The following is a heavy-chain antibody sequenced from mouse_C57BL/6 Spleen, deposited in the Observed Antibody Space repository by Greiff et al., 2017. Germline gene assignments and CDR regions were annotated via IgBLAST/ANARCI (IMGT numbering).Heavy chain of an antibody. CDR2: INPNNGGT. V-gene: IGHV1-26*01. D-gene: IGHD1-1*01. Sequence: VQLKQSGPELVKPGASVKISCKASGYTFTDYYMNWVKQSHGKSLEWIGDINPNNGGTSYNQKFKGKATLTVDKSSSTAYIELRSLTSEDSAVYYCARNYYGSSSFAYWGQGTLVTVSA. CDR1: GYTFTDYY. CDR3: ARNYYGSSSFAY. J-gene: IGHJ3*01.